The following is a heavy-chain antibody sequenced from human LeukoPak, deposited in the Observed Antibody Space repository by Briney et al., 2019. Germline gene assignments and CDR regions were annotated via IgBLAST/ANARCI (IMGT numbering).Heavy chain of an antibody. CDR2: INSSTGGS. J-gene: IGHJ5*02. D-gene: IGHD3-16*01. CDR3: ARDLYGSLSYGLDT. V-gene: IGHV1-2*02. Sequence: ASVKVSCKTSGYNFLAHYIHWVRQAPGQGLEWMGWINSSTGGSMTAQKFQGGVSLTRDTATTTAYLEVRRLTADDTAVYFCARDLYGSLSYGLDTWGQGTLVIVSS. CDR1: GYNFLAHY.